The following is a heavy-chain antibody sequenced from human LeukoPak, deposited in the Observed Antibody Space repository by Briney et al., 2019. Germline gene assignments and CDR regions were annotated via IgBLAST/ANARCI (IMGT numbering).Heavy chain of an antibody. Sequence: GGSLRLSCTASGFSFSGHWMHWARHLPGKGLVWVSRISPTGSTTSYADSVKGRFTVYRDNAKNTLYLQGNNLRAEDTAVYYCARGPNSNWSGLDFWGQGTLLTVSS. CDR1: GFSFSGHW. J-gene: IGHJ4*02. CDR3: ARGPNSNWSGLDF. CDR2: ISPTGSTT. V-gene: IGHV3-74*01. D-gene: IGHD6-6*01.